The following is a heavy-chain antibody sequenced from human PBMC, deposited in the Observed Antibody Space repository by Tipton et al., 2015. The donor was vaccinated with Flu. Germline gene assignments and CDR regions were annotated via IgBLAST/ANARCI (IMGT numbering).Heavy chain of an antibody. Sequence: GLVKPSETLSVTCSVSGDSIGSNYFWGWIRQPPGKGLEWIGEINHSGSTNYNPSLESRVTLSVDTSKNQFSLKLSSVTAADTAVYYCARGRTPPRYYDYLWGSYRQKGYYFDYWGQGTLVAVS. V-gene: IGHV4-38-2*02. D-gene: IGHD3-16*02. CDR1: GDSIGSNYF. CDR3: ARGRTPPRYYDYLWGSYRQKGYYFDY. CDR2: INHSGST. J-gene: IGHJ4*02.